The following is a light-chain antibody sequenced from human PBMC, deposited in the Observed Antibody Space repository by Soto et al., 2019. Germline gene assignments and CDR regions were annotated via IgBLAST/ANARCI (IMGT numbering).Light chain of an antibody. CDR2: SNN. J-gene: IGLJ3*02. CDR3: AAWDDSLNAPM. Sequence: QSVLTQPPSASGTPGQRVTISCSGSSSNIGSNTVNWYQQLPGTAPKLLIYSNNQRPSGVPDRFSGSKSGTSTSLAISGLQSEDEEDDYCAAWDDSLNAPMFGRGTKLTVL. CDR1: SSNIGSNT. V-gene: IGLV1-44*01.